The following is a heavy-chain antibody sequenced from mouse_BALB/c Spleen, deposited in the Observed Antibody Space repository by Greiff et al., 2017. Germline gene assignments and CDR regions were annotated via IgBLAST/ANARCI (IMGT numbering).Heavy chain of an antibody. CDR1: GFTFSSYT. CDR3: ARYYGYYPYFDY. V-gene: IGHV5-9*03. J-gene: IGHJ2*01. Sequence: EVHLVESGGGLVKPGGSLKLSCAASGFTFSSYTMSWVRQTPEKRLEWVATISSGGGNTYYPDSVKGRFTISRDNAKNNLYLQMSSLRSEDTALYYCARYYGYYPYFDYWGQGTTLTVSS. D-gene: IGHD1-2*01. CDR2: ISSGGGNT.